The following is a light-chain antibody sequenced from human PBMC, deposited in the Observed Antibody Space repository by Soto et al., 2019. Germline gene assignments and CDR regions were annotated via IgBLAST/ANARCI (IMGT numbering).Light chain of an antibody. J-gene: IGKJ1*01. Sequence: DIQMTQSPSTLSASVGDRVTITCRASQSIGNWLAWYQQKPGKAPNLLIYKASTLESGVPSRFSGSGSGTEFTLTISSLQPDDFATYYYQQYNSYSRTFGQGTKVEIK. CDR3: QQYNSYSRT. V-gene: IGKV1-5*03. CDR2: KAS. CDR1: QSIGNW.